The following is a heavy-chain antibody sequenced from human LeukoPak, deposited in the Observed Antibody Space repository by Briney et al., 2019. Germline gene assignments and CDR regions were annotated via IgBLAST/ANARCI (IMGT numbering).Heavy chain of an antibody. D-gene: IGHD1-7*01. Sequence: PGGSLRLSCAASGFTFSNYGMHWVRQAPGKGLEWVAFIRYDGTAQYYADSVKGRFTISRDNSKNTLYMQVNSLGAEDTAVFYCARGNSHVFHTWGQGTMVTVSS. CDR3: ARGNSHVFHT. CDR1: GFTFSNYG. CDR2: IRYDGTAQ. J-gene: IGHJ3*02. V-gene: IGHV3-30*02.